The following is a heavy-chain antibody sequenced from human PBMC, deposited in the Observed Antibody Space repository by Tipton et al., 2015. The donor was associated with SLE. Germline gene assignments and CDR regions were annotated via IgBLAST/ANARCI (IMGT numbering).Heavy chain of an antibody. J-gene: IGHJ3*02. CDR2: IYYSGST. CDR1: GGSISSSSYY. Sequence: TLSLTCTVSGGSISSSSYYWGWIRQPPGKGLEWIGSIYYSGSTYYNPSLKSRVTISVDTSKNQFSLKLSSVTAADTAVYYCARDVQADAFDIWGQGTMVTVSS. V-gene: IGHV4-39*07. CDR3: ARDVQADAFDI.